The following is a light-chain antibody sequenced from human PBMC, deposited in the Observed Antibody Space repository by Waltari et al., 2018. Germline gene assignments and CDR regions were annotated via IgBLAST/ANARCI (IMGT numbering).Light chain of an antibody. CDR2: RTS. Sequence: EIVVTQSPATLSMSPGERATLSCSTSQTIGASLAWYPQRPGQAPRLLIYRTSTRATGIPDRFSGSGSESEFTLTSSSLQSEDVAVYYCQQYNNWPPGTFGQGTKVEI. CDR1: QTIGAS. CDR3: QQYNNWPPGT. J-gene: IGKJ1*01. V-gene: IGKV3-15*01.